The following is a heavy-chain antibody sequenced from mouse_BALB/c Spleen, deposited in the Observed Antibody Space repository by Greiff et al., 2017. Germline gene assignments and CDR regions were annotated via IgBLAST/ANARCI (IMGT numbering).Heavy chain of an antibody. CDR2: IDPANGNT. V-gene: IGHV14-3*02. Sequence: VQLQQSGAELVKPGASVKLSCTASGFNIKDTYMHWVKQRPEQGLEWIGRIDPANGNTKYDPKFQGKATITADTSSNTAYLQLSSLTSEDTAVYYCARSHHYGSSYDVWGAGTTVTVSS. D-gene: IGHD1-1*01. CDR1: GFNIKDTY. J-gene: IGHJ1*01. CDR3: ARSHHYGSSYDV.